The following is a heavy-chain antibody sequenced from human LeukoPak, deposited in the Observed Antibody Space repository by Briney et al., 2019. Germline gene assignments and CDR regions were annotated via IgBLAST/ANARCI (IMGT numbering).Heavy chain of an antibody. J-gene: IGHJ4*02. CDR1: GFTFSDYW. CDR2: ISSSSSYI. D-gene: IGHD3-9*01. V-gene: IGHV3-21*01. CDR3: ARAQYYDILTGYVDYFDY. Sequence: PGGSLRLSCAASGFTFSDYWMTWVRQAPGKGLEWVSSISSSSSYIYYADSVKGRFTISRDNAKNSLYLQMNSLRAEDTAVYYCARAQYYDILTGYVDYFDYWGQGTLVTVSS.